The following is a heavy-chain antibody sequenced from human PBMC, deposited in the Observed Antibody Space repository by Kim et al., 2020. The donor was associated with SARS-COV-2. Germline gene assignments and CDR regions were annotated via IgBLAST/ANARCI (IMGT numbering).Heavy chain of an antibody. CDR2: ISYDGSNK. Sequence: GGSLRLSCAASGFTFSSYGMHWVRQAPGKGLEWVAVISYDGSNKYYADSVKGRFTISRDNSKNTLYLQMNSLRAEDTAVYYCAKSEMATIGDAFDIWGQG. CDR1: GFTFSSYG. D-gene: IGHD5-12*01. J-gene: IGHJ3*02. V-gene: IGHV3-30*18. CDR3: AKSEMATIGDAFDI.